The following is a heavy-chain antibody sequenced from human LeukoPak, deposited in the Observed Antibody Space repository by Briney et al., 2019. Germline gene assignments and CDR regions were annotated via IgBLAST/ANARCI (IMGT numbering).Heavy chain of an antibody. V-gene: IGHV1-3*01. D-gene: IGHD6-19*01. Sequence: KFQGRVTITRDTSASTAYMELSSLRSEDTAVYYCARSAVAHSRGFDYWGQGTLLTVSS. CDR3: ARSAVAHSRGFDY. J-gene: IGHJ4*02.